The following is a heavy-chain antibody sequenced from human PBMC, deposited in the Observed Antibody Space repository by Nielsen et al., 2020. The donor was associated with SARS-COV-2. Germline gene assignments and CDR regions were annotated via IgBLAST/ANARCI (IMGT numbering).Heavy chain of an antibody. Sequence: GESLKISCAASEFTFSSYAMSWVRQAPGKGLEWVSVIYGDGSSTYYADSVKGRFTISRDNSKNTLFLQMNSLRAEDTAIYYCAKDKGLSGSGHSFDYWGQGTLVTVSS. CDR2: IYGDGSST. V-gene: IGHV3-23*03. J-gene: IGHJ4*02. CDR3: AKDKGLSGSGHSFDY. CDR1: EFTFSSYA. D-gene: IGHD6-25*01.